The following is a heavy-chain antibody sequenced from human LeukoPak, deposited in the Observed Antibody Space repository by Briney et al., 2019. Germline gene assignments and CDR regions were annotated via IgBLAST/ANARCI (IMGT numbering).Heavy chain of an antibody. Sequence: SVKVSCKASGGTFSNYALSWVRQAPGKGLEWMGGTTPIFGSAEYAQNFQGRVTVTTDESTNTAYMEMSSLRSDDAAVYYCAGALFHFDSSGYDMDGYDNWGQGTMVTVSS. CDR3: AGALFHFDSSGYDMDGYDN. CDR1: GGTFSNYA. V-gene: IGHV1-69*05. J-gene: IGHJ3*02. D-gene: IGHD3-22*01. CDR2: TTPIFGSA.